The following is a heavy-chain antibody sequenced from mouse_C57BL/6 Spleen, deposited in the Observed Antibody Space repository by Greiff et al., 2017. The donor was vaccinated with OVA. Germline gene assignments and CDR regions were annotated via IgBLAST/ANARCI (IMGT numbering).Heavy chain of an antibody. CDR1: GYTFTSYW. J-gene: IGHJ2*01. D-gene: IGHD1-1*02. CDR3: ARSGTMDHYFDY. Sequence: VHLVESGAELAKPGASVKLSCKASGYTFTSYWMHWVKQRPGQGLEWIGYINPSSGYTKYNQKFKGKATLTVDQSSSTAYMQLNSLTSEDSAVYYCARSGTMDHYFDYWGQGTTLTVSA. V-gene: IGHV1-7*01. CDR2: INPSSGYT.